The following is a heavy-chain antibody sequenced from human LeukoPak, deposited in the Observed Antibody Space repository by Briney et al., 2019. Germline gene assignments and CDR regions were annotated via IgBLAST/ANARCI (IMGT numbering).Heavy chain of an antibody. J-gene: IGHJ4*02. CDR3: ASRTSGSYSDY. Sequence: ASVKVSCKASGYTFTGYYMHWVRQAPGQGLEWMGRINPNSGGTNYAQKFQGRGTMTSDTSISTAYMELSSLRSDDTAVYYCASRTSGSYSDYWGQGTLVTVSS. CDR2: INPNSGGT. D-gene: IGHD1-26*01. CDR1: GYTFTGYY. V-gene: IGHV1-2*06.